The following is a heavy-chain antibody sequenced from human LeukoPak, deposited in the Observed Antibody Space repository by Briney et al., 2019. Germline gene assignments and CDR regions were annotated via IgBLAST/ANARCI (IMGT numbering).Heavy chain of an antibody. CDR2: INPNSGGT. CDR1: GYTFNSYG. J-gene: IGHJ4*02. CDR3: ARASTQWLEIDY. D-gene: IGHD6-19*01. Sequence: ASVKVSCKASGYTFNSYGISWVRRAPGQGLEWMGWINPNSGGTNYAQKFQGWVTMTRDTSISTAYMELSRLRSDDTAVYYCARASTQWLEIDYWGQGTLVTVSS. V-gene: IGHV1-2*04.